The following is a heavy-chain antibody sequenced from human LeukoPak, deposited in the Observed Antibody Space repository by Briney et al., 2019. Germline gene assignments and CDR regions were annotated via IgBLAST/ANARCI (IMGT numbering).Heavy chain of an antibody. D-gene: IGHD3-22*01. V-gene: IGHV1-18*01. CDR1: GYTFTDSG. J-gene: IGHJ4*02. CDR2: ISAYNGNT. Sequence: ASVKVSCKASGYTFTDSGINWLRQAPGQGLEWMGWISAYNGNTHYAQNLQGRVTMTTDKSTSTAYMELRRLRSDDTAVYYCAKDLYYYGSSGYYGEYWGQGTLVTVSS. CDR3: AKDLYYYGSSGYYGEY.